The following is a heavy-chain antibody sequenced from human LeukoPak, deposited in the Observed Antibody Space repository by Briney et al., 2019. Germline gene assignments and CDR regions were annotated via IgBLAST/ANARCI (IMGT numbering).Heavy chain of an antibody. Sequence: GGSLRLSCAASGFTFSSYWMTWVRQAPGKGLEWMGGFDPEDGETIYAQKFQGRVTMTEDTSTDTAYMELSSLRSEDTAVYYCATGRGSYFREAFDYWGQGTLVTVSS. CDR3: ATGRGSYFREAFDY. J-gene: IGHJ4*02. CDR1: GFTFSSYW. CDR2: FDPEDGET. D-gene: IGHD1-26*01. V-gene: IGHV1-24*01.